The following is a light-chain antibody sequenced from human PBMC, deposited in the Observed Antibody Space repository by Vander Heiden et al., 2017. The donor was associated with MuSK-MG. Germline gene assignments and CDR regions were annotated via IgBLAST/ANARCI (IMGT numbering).Light chain of an antibody. Sequence: DIQMTQSPSSLSASVGDRVTITCRASQGINKFLAWYQQKPGKVPKLLIHVASSLQFGVPSRFSGSGSGTDFTFTISSLQPEGVGTYYCQKYESAPFTFGGGPKVEIK. CDR1: QGINKF. CDR2: VAS. CDR3: QKYESAPFT. V-gene: IGKV1-27*01. J-gene: IGKJ4*01.